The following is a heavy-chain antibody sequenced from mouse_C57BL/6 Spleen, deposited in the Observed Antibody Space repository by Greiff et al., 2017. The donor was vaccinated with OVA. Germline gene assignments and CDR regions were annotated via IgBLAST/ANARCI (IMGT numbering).Heavy chain of an antibody. CDR1: GFTFSSYG. Sequence: EVKLVESGGDLVKPGGSLKLSCAASGFTFSSYGMSWVRQTPDKRLEWVATISSGGSYTYYPDSVKGRFTISRDNAKNTLYLQMISMKSEDEAMYYCARHTGLPAWFAYWGQGTLVTVSA. CDR3: ARHTGLPAWFAY. J-gene: IGHJ3*01. CDR2: ISSGGSYT. D-gene: IGHD2-4*01. V-gene: IGHV5-6*01.